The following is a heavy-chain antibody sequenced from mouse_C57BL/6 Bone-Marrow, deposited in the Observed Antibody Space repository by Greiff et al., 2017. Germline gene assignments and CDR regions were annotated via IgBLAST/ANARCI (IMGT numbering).Heavy chain of an antibody. CDR3: ARCGYYTGYAMDY. CDR2: INPSSGYT. J-gene: IGHJ4*01. Sequence: QVQLKESGAELARPGASVKMSCKASGYTFTSYTMHWVKQRPGQGLEWIGYINPSSGYTKYNQKFKDKATLTADKSSSPAYMQLSSLTSEDSAVYYCARCGYYTGYAMDYWGQGTSVTVSS. D-gene: IGHD2-3*01. CDR1: GYTFTSYT. V-gene: IGHV1-4*01.